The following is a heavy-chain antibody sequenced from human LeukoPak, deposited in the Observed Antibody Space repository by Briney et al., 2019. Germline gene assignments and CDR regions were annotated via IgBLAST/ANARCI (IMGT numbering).Heavy chain of an antibody. Sequence: GGSLRLSCAASGFTFSSYWMSWVRQAPGKGLEWVANIKQDGSEKYYADSVKGRFTISRDNSKNTLYLQMNSLRAEDTAVYYCAKDPCSSCLYYYYYMDVWGKGTTVTVSS. V-gene: IGHV3-7*01. D-gene: IGHD6-13*01. CDR3: AKDPCSSCLYYYYYMDV. CDR2: IKQDGSEK. J-gene: IGHJ6*03. CDR1: GFTFSSYW.